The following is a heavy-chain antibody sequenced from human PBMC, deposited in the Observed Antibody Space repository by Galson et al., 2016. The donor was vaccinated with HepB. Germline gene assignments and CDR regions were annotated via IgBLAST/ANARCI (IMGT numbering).Heavy chain of an antibody. J-gene: IGHJ6*02. CDR3: ARGNQWLKYYYYGMDV. CDR2: IYHSGST. CDR1: GGSINSGVHY. V-gene: IGHV4-31*03. Sequence: TLSLTCSVSGGSINSGVHYWSWIRQHPGKGLEWIGQIYHSGSTNYNPSLKSRVTISVDKSKKEFSLKLSSVTAADTAVYYCARGNQWLKYYYYGMDVWGQGTTVTVSS. D-gene: IGHD6-19*01.